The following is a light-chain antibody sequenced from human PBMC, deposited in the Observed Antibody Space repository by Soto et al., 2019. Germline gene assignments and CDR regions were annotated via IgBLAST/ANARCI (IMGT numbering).Light chain of an antibody. V-gene: IGKV4-1*01. CDR3: QQYYSTPLT. J-gene: IGKJ4*02. CDR1: QSVLYSSNNKNY. CDR2: WAS. Sequence: DIVMTQSPDSLAVSLGERATINCKSSQSVLYSSNNKNYLAWYQQKPGQPPKLLIYWASTLESGVPDRFSGSWSGTDFTLAISSLQAEDVAVYYCQQYYSTPLTFGGGTKVEIK.